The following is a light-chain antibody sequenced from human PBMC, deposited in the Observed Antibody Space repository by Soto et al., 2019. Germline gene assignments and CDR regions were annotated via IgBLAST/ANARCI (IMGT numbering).Light chain of an antibody. Sequence: NVLAQSPSILSFSPGQKAPLSVRASHGVNSMYLAWHRQTPGQAPRLLIYGASSSAAGIPDRFSGSGSGTDFTLTIISLEAEDFAVYYCQHYGHSPKTFGQGTTVDIK. J-gene: IGKJ1*01. CDR1: HGVNSMY. CDR2: GAS. CDR3: QHYGHSPKT. V-gene: IGKV3-20*01.